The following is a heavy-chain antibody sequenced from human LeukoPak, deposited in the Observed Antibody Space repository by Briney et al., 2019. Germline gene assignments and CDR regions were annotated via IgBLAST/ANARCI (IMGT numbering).Heavy chain of an antibody. J-gene: IGHJ4*02. Sequence: SETLSLTCTVSSDSIFTSNWWSWVRQPPGKGLEWIGQIFHSGSTSYSPSLKSRVTISMDKSKNQISLRLTSVTAADTAVYYCARHHWGDYYGDYRVRYFDYWGQGTLVTVSS. CDR3: ARHHWGDYYGDYRVRYFDY. CDR2: IFHSGST. CDR1: SDSIFTSNW. D-gene: IGHD4-17*01. V-gene: IGHV4-4*02.